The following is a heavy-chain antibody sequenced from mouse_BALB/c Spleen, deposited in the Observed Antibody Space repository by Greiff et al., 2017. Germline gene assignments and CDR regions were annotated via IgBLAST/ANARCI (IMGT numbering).Heavy chain of an antibody. CDR1: GYSITSDYA. CDR3: ARSRGYAPYYYAMDY. Sequence: VQLQQSGPGLVKPSQSLSLTCTVTGYSITSDYAWNWIRQFPGNKLEWMGYISYSGSTSYNPSLKSRISITRDTSKNQFFLQLNSVTTEDTATYYCARSRGYAPYYYAMDYWGQGTSVTVSS. CDR2: ISYSGST. D-gene: IGHD2-2*01. J-gene: IGHJ4*01. V-gene: IGHV3-2*02.